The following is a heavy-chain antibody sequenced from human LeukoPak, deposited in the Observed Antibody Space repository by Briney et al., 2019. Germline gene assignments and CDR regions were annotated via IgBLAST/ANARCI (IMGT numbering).Heavy chain of an antibody. CDR1: GFTFSSYA. Sequence: PGGSLRLPCAASGFTFSSYAMSWVRQAPGKGLEWVSAISGSGGSTYYADSVKGRFTISRDNSKNTLYLQMNSLRAEDTAVYYCAKDHSSYSSSALDYWGQGTLVTVSS. V-gene: IGHV3-23*01. CDR3: AKDHSSYSSSALDY. J-gene: IGHJ4*02. D-gene: IGHD6-6*01. CDR2: ISGSGGST.